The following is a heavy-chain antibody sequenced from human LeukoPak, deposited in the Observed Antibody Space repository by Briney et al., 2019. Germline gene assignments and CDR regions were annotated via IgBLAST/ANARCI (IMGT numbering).Heavy chain of an antibody. J-gene: IGHJ4*02. CDR3: AIVYYDSSGYYRVFDY. D-gene: IGHD3-22*01. Sequence: XIXXVRQAPXQGXXXXXXMXXNIVHPPYAPKFQLTLTITSNTSICTAYMELSSLRSEDTAVYYCAIVYYDSSGYYRVFDYWGQGTLVTVSS. CDR1: X. V-gene: IGHV1-8*01. CDR2: MXXNIVHP.